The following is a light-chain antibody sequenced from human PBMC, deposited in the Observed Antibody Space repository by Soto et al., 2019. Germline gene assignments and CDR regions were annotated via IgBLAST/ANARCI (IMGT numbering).Light chain of an antibody. CDR2: KAS. V-gene: IGKV1-5*03. J-gene: IGKJ3*01. Sequence: DIQMTQSPSTLSASVGDRVTITCRASHSIKNWLAWYQQKPGEAPKLLIYKASTLESGVPSRFSGSGSGTEFTLTISCLQPDDVATYHCQQYNSYSQFTFGPGTKVDIK. CDR3: QQYNSYSQFT. CDR1: HSIKNW.